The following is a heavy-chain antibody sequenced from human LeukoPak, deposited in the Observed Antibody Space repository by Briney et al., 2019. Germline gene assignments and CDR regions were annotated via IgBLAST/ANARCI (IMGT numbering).Heavy chain of an antibody. CDR1: GYSISSGYY. CDR2: IYHSGST. J-gene: IGHJ5*02. D-gene: IGHD3-10*01. CDR3: AREPVTMVRGVIITTVWFDP. Sequence: SETLSLTCAVSGYSISSGYYWGWIRQPPGKGLEWIGSIYHSGSTYYNPSLKSRVTISVDTSKNQFSLKLSSVTAADTAVYYCAREPVTMVRGVIITTVWFDPCGQGTLVTVSS. V-gene: IGHV4-38-2*02.